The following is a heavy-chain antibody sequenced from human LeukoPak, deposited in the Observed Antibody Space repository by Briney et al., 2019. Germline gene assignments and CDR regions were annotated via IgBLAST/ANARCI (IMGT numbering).Heavy chain of an antibody. V-gene: IGHV3-23*01. CDR3: AKESFRDFLTGEPS. CDR2: ISAGGDLT. Sequence: PEGSLRLSCAASRFSFSAYPMGWVRRAPGRGLEWVSGISAGGDLTFHADSVKGRFTISRDNSKNTLYLQMNSLRAEDTAVYYCAKESFRDFLTGEPSGGQGTLVTVSS. D-gene: IGHD3-9*01. J-gene: IGHJ4*02. CDR1: RFSFSAYP.